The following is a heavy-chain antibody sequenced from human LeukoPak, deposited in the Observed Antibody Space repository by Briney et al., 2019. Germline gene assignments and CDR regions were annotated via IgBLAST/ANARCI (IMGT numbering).Heavy chain of an antibody. CDR2: ISGSGGST. J-gene: IGHJ4*02. D-gene: IGHD6-13*01. V-gene: IGHV3-23*01. CDR3: AKDPEHSSSWLNDY. CDR1: GFTFSSYA. Sequence: GGSLRLSCAASGFTFSSYAMSWVRQAPGKGLEWVSAISGSGGSTYYADSVKGRFTISRDNSKNTLYLQMNSLRAEDTAVHYCAKDPEHSSSWLNDYWGQGTLVTVSS.